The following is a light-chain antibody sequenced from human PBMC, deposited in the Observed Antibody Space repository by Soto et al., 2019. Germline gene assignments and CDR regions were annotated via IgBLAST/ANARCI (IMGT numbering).Light chain of an antibody. CDR1: SSDVGSYNL. CDR2: EVS. V-gene: IGLV2-23*02. Sequence: QSVLTHPASVSGSPGQSITISCTGTSSDVGSYNLVSWYQQHPGKAPKLMIYEVSKRPSGVSNRFSGSKSGNTASLTISGLQAEDEADYYCCSYAGSRVFGGGTQLTVL. CDR3: CSYAGSRV. J-gene: IGLJ3*02.